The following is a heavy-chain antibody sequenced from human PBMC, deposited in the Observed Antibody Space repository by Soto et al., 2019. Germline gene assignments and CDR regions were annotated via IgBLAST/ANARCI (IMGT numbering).Heavy chain of an antibody. D-gene: IGHD3-22*01. Sequence: QVQLVQSGAEVKKPGASVKVSCKASGYTFTSYAMHWVRQAPGQRLEWMGWINAGNGNTKYSQKFQGRVTITRDTSASTAYMELSSLRSEDTAVYYCARLYDSSGLDYWGQGTLVTVSS. CDR2: INAGNGNT. CDR1: GYTFTSYA. V-gene: IGHV1-3*01. J-gene: IGHJ4*02. CDR3: ARLYDSSGLDY.